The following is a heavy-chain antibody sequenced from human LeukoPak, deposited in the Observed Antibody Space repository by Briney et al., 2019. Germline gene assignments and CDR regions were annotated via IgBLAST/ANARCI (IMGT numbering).Heavy chain of an antibody. V-gene: IGHV3-30*02. CDR3: AKDLGYCSSTSCYMD. D-gene: IGHD2-2*02. CDR2: IRYDGSNK. CDR1: GFTFSSYG. J-gene: IGHJ4*02. Sequence: GGSLRLSCAASGFTFSSYGMHWVRQAPGKGLEWVAFIRYDGSNKYYADSVKGRFTISRDNSKNTLYLQMNSLRAEDTAVYYCAKDLGYCSSTSCYMDWGQGTLVTVSS.